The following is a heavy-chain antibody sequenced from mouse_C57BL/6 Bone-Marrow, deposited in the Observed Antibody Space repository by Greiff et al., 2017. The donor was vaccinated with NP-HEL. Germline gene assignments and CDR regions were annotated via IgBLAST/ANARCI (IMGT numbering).Heavy chain of an antibody. CDR3: ARDHDGFDY. CDR1: GFTFSDFY. Sequence: EVQLVDSGGGLVQSGRSLRLSCATSGFTFSDFYMEWVRQAPGKGLEWIAASRNKANDYTTEYSASVKGRFIVSRDTSQSILYLQMNALRAEDTAIYYCARDHDGFDYWGQGTTLTVSS. CDR2: SRNKANDYTT. D-gene: IGHD2-3*01. J-gene: IGHJ2*01. V-gene: IGHV7-1*01.